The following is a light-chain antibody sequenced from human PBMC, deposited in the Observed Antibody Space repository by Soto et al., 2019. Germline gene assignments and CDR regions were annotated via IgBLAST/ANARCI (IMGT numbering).Light chain of an antibody. Sequence: DIQMTQSPSTLSASVGDRVTITCRASQSISSWLAWYQQKPGKAPKLLINKASNLESGVPSGFSGSGSGTEFTLTISRLQPDDFATYYCQQYNSYMYTFGHGTKLEIK. V-gene: IGKV1-5*03. CDR3: QQYNSYMYT. CDR2: KAS. CDR1: QSISSW. J-gene: IGKJ2*01.